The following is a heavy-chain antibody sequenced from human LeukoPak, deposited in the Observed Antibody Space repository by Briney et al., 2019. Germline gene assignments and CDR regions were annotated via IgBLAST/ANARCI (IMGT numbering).Heavy chain of an antibody. CDR2: INHSGST. D-gene: IGHD3-22*01. CDR3: ARARAHLKYYYDSSGYYYFDY. CDR1: GGSFSGYY. V-gene: IGHV4-34*01. J-gene: IGHJ4*02. Sequence: SETLSLTCAVYGGSFSGYYWSWIRQPPGKGLEWIGAINHSGSTNYNPSLKSRVTISVDTSKNQFSLKLSSVTAADTAVYYCARARAHLKYYYDSSGYYYFDYWGQGTLVTVSS.